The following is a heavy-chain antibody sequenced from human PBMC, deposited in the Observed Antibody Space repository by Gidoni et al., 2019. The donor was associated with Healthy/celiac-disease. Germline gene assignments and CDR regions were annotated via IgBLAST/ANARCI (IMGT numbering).Heavy chain of an antibody. J-gene: IGHJ4*02. Sequence: QVQLVQSGAEVKKPGSSVKVSCKASGGTFSSDAISWVRQDPGQGLEWMGGIIPIFGTATYAQKFQGRVTITADESTSTAYMELSSLRSEDTAVYYCARDGTTYYYGSGNPGRFDYWGQGTLVTVSS. CDR3: ARDGTTYYYGSGNPGRFDY. D-gene: IGHD3-10*01. V-gene: IGHV1-69*01. CDR1: GGTFSSDA. CDR2: IIPIFGTA.